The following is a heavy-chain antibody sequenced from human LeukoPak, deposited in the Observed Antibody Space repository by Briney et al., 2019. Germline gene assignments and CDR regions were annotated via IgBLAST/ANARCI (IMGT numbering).Heavy chain of an antibody. D-gene: IGHD3-3*01. V-gene: IGHV4-39*06. Sequence: PSETLSLTCSVSGGSVASTGCYWGWIRQPPGKGLEWIGEINHSGSTNYNPSLKGRVTISVDTSKNQFPLKLSSVTAADTAVYYCARAAVLRFLEWSDLYYYYMDVWGKGTTVTVSS. CDR2: INHSGST. J-gene: IGHJ6*03. CDR3: ARAAVLRFLEWSDLYYYYMDV. CDR1: GGSVASTGCY.